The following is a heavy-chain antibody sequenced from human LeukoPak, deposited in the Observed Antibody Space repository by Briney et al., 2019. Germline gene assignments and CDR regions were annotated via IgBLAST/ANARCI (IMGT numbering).Heavy chain of an antibody. J-gene: IGHJ6*03. V-gene: IGHV4-4*07. D-gene: IGHD3-16*01. CDR2: FYTTGST. CDR3: ARGGHFFDV. Sequence: PSETLSLTCTVSGGSISSYYWSWLRQPAGKGLECLGVFYTTGSTNYNPSLKSRVTVSRDTSKNQFSLKLTSVTAADTAVYYCARGGHFFDVWGKGTTVTVSS. CDR1: GGSISSYY.